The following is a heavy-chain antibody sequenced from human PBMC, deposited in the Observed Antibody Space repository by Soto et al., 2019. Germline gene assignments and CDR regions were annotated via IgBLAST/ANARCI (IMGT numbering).Heavy chain of an antibody. J-gene: IGHJ4*02. Sequence: PGGSLRLSCAASGFTFSSYSMNWVRQAPGKGLEWVSYISSSSSTIYYADSVKGRFTISRDNAKNSLYLQMNSLRDEDTAVYYCARYRVDDSSGYYLSYFDYWGQGTLVTVS. V-gene: IGHV3-48*02. CDR1: GFTFSSYS. CDR3: ARYRVDDSSGYYLSYFDY. CDR2: ISSSSSTI. D-gene: IGHD3-22*01.